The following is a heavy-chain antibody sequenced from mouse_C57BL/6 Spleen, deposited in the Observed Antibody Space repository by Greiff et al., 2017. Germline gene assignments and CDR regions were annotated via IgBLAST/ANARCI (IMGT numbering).Heavy chain of an antibody. V-gene: IGHV1-64*01. CDR3: AYDSFAMDY. CDR2: IHPNSGST. J-gene: IGHJ4*01. Sequence: QVHVKQSGAELVKPGASVTLSCKASGYTFTSYWMHWVKQRPGQGLEWIGMIHPNSGSTNYNEKFKSKATLTVDKSSSTAYMQLSSLTSEDSAVYYCAYDSFAMDYWGQGTSVTVSS. CDR1: GYTFTSYW.